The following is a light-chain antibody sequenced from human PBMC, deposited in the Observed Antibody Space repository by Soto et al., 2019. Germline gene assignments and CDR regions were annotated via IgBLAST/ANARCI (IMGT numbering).Light chain of an antibody. J-gene: IGKJ2*01. V-gene: IGKV1-5*01. CDR2: DVS. CDR1: QSVSGW. CDR3: QQYNGDSYT. Sequence: DIQMTQSPSTLSASVGDRVTITCRASQSVSGWVAWYQQKPGKAPKLLIYDVSSLGSGVPSRFSGRGSGTEFTLTISSLQPDDFATYYCQQYNGDSYTFGQGTQLQIK.